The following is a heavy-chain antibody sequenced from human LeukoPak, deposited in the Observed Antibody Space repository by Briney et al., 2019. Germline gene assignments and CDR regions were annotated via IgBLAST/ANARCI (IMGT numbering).Heavy chain of an antibody. CDR3: ARTHSSSWSNY. V-gene: IGHV1-2*02. J-gene: IGHJ4*02. Sequence: ASVRVSCKASGYTFTGYYMHWVRQAPGQGLEWMGWINPNSGGTNHAQKFQGRVTMTRDTSISTAYMELSRLRSDDTAVYYCARTHSSSWSNYWGQGTLVTVSS. CDR1: GYTFTGYY. D-gene: IGHD6-13*01. CDR2: INPNSGGT.